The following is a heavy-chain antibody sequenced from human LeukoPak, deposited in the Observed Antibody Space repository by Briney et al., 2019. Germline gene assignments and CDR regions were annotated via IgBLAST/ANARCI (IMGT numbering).Heavy chain of an antibody. CDR1: GFTFSSYA. CDR2: ISGSGGST. V-gene: IGHV3-23*01. J-gene: IGHJ4*02. D-gene: IGHD2-15*01. Sequence: PGGSLRLSCGASGFTFSSYAMSWVRQAPGKGLEWVSAISGSGGSTYYADSVKGRFTISRDNSKNTLYLQMNSLRAEDTAVYYCAKGGIGCSGGSCYYLFDYWGQGTLVTVSS. CDR3: AKGGIGCSGGSCYYLFDY.